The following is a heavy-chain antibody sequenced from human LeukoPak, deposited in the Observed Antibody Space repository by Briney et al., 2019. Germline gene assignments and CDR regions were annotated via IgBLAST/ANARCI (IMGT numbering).Heavy chain of an antibody. J-gene: IGHJ5*02. CDR1: GGSISSGGYY. V-gene: IGHV4-31*03. D-gene: IGHD1-1*01. CDR2: IYYSGST. Sequence: SETLSLTCTVSGGSISSGGYYWSWIRQHPGKGLEWIGYIYYSGSTYYNPSLKSRVTISVDRSKNQFSLKLSSVTAADTAVYYCARDSAVRDGGWFDPWGQGTLVTVSS. CDR3: ARDSAVRDGGWFDP.